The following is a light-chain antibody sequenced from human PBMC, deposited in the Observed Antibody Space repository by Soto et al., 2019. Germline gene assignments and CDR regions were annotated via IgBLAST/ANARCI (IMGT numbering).Light chain of an antibody. V-gene: IGKV2-30*01. Sequence: DVVMTQSPLSLPVTLGQPASISCRSSQSLAYSDGNTYLNWFQQRPGQSPRRLIYKVSNRDSGVPDRVSGSGSGTDFTLKISRVEAEDVGVYYCMQGTHWPPYAFGQGTKLAIK. CDR2: KVS. CDR1: QSLAYSDGNTY. J-gene: IGKJ2*01. CDR3: MQGTHWPPYA.